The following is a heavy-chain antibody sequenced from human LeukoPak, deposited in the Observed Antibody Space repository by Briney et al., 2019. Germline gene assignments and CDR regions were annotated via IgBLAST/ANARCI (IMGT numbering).Heavy chain of an antibody. CDR2: INAGNGNT. CDR1: GYTFTSYA. Sequence: ASVKVSCKASGYTFTSYAMHWVRQAPGQRLEWMGWINAGNGNTKYSQKFQGRVTITRVTSASTAYMELSSLRSEDTAVYYCARDDGVWWRGLIPRDGYNTMGFDYWGQGTLVTVSS. D-gene: IGHD5-24*01. V-gene: IGHV1-3*01. J-gene: IGHJ4*02. CDR3: ARDDGVWWRGLIPRDGYNTMGFDY.